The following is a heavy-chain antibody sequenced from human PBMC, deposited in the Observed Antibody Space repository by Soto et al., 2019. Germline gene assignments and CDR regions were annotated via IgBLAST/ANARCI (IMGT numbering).Heavy chain of an antibody. CDR1: GGSFSGYY. J-gene: IGHJ6*02. D-gene: IGHD6-19*01. CDR2: INHSGST. CDR3: ARFLIRPISSGWTYYYYGMDV. Sequence: SETLYLTCAVYGGSFSGYYWSWIRQPPGKGLEWIGEINHSGSTNYNPSLKSRVTISVDTSKNQFSLKLSSVTAADTAVYYCARFLIRPISSGWTYYYYGMDVWGQGTTVTVSS. V-gene: IGHV4-34*01.